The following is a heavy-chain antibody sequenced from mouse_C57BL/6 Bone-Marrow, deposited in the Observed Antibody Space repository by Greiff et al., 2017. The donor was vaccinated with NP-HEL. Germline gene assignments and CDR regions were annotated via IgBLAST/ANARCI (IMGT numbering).Heavy chain of an antibody. J-gene: IGHJ2*01. CDR2: ISSGGSYT. CDR1: GFTFSSYG. V-gene: IGHV5-6*02. D-gene: IGHD3-2*02. Sequence: EVKLVESGGDLVKPGGSLKLSCAASGFTFSSYGMSWVRQTPDKRLEWVATISSGGSYTYYPDSVKGRFTISRDNAKNTLYMQMSSLKSGDTAMYYCARHGKQLRVPLDYWGQGTTLTVSS. CDR3: ARHGKQLRVPLDY.